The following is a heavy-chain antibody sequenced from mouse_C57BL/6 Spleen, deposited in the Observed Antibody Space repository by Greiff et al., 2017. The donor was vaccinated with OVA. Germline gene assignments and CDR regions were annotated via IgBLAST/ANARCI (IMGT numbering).Heavy chain of an antibody. CDR3: TRRDYGSSYYYFDY. D-gene: IGHD1-1*01. Sequence: QVQLQQSGAELVRPGASVTLSCKASGYTFTDYEMHWVKQTPVHGLEWIGAIDPETGGTAYNQKFKGKAILTADKSSSTAYMELRSLTSEDSAVYYCTRRDYGSSYYYFDYWGQGTTLTVSS. V-gene: IGHV1-15*01. CDR1: GYTFTDYE. CDR2: IDPETGGT. J-gene: IGHJ2*01.